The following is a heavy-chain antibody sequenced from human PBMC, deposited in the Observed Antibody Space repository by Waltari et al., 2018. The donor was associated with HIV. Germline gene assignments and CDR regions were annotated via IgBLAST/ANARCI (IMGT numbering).Heavy chain of an antibody. D-gene: IGHD2-15*01. Sequence: QLQLQESGPGLVKPSETLSLTCTVSGGSISSSSYYWGWIRQPPGKGLEWIGSIYYSGSTYYNPSLKSRVTISVDTSKNQFSLKLSSVTAADTAVYYCARECPYIVVVAATTRKDNWFDPWGQGTLVTVSS. CDR3: ARECPYIVVVAATTRKDNWFDP. CDR2: IYYSGST. V-gene: IGHV4-39*07. CDR1: GGSISSSSYY. J-gene: IGHJ5*02.